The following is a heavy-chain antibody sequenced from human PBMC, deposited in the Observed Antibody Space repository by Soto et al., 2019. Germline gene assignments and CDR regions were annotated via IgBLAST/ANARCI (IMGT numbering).Heavy chain of an antibody. D-gene: IGHD3-3*01. CDR2: ISTNGNYI. V-gene: IGHV3-21*01. CDR3: ARETIFGIVIKGYFDS. Sequence: PGGSLRLSCAASGFTFRSYSMNWIRQAPGKGLEWVSSISTNGNYIYYADSVKGRFTISRDYAKNSLYLQMNSLRAEDTAVYYCARETIFGIVIKGYFDSWGQGTLVTVSS. CDR1: GFTFRSYS. J-gene: IGHJ4*02.